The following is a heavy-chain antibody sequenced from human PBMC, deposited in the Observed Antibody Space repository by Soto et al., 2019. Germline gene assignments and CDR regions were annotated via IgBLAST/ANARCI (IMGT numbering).Heavy chain of an antibody. CDR1: GFTVSSNY. CDR3: ARGYCIGGRCNSPNYFGY. J-gene: IGHJ4*02. CDR2: IYTGGST. V-gene: IGHV3-53*01. Sequence: PGGSLRLSCSASGFTVSSNYMNWVRQAPGKGLEWVSVIYTGGSTYYADSVQGRFTISRDNSKNTLYLQMNSLRAEDTDVDYCARGYCIGGRCNSPNYFGYWGQGTLVTVLL. D-gene: IGHD2-15*01.